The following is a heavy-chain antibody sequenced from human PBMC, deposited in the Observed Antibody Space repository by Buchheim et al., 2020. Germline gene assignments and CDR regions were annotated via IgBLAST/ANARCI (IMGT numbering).Heavy chain of an antibody. V-gene: IGHV3-23*01. CDR1: GFTFSSYA. J-gene: IGHJ4*02. CDR3: AKTTIFGVVIIPYFDY. CDR2: TRGSGGST. D-gene: IGHD3-3*01. Sequence: EVQLLESGGGLVQPGGSLRLSCAASGFTFSSYAMSWVRQAPGKGLEWVSATRGSGGSTYYADSVKGRFTIPRDNSKHTLYLQMNSLRAEDTAVYYCAKTTIFGVVIIPYFDYWGQGTL.